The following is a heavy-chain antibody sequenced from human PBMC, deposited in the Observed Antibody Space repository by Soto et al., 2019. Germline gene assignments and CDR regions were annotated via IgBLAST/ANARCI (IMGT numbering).Heavy chain of an antibody. D-gene: IGHD2-21*02. J-gene: IGHJ4*02. Sequence: PGGSLRLSCAASGFTFSSYAMSWVRQAPGKGLEWVSAISGSGGSTYYADSVKGRFTISRDNSKNTLYLQMNSLRAEDTAVYYSAKGQFTYCGGDCGLYYFDYWGQGTLVTVSS. CDR1: GFTFSSYA. V-gene: IGHV3-23*01. CDR3: AKGQFTYCGGDCGLYYFDY. CDR2: ISGSGGST.